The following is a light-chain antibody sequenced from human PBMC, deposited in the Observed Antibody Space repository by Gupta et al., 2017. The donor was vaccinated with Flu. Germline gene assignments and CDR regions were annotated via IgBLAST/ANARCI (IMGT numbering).Light chain of an antibody. V-gene: IGKV1-9*01. CDR3: QQLNSYSFT. Sequence: DIQLTQSPSFLSASVGDRVTITCRASHVIYSHLAWYQQKPGKAPQLLIYAASTLQSGVPSRFSGSGSGTEFTLTISSLQPEDFATYYCQQLNSYSFTFGPGTKVEIK. CDR2: AAS. J-gene: IGKJ3*01. CDR1: HVIYSH.